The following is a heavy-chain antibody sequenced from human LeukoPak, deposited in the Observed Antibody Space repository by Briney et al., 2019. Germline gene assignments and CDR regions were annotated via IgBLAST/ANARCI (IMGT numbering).Heavy chain of an antibody. CDR1: GFTFSSYA. CDR2: ISGSGGST. CDR3: AKDGYPYTAMVTYFDY. V-gene: IGHV3-23*01. J-gene: IGHJ4*02. Sequence: PGGSLRLSCAASGFTFSSYAMSWVRQAPGKGLEWVSAISGSGGSTYYADSVKGRFTISRDNSKNTLYLQMNSLRAEDTAVYYCAKDGYPYTAMVTYFDYWGQGTLVTVSS. D-gene: IGHD5-18*01.